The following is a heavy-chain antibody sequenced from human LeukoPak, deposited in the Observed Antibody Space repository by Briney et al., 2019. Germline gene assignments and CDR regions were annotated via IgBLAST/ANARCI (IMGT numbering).Heavy chain of an antibody. D-gene: IGHD3-10*01. V-gene: IGHV3-30*18. J-gene: IGHJ6*02. Sequence: GGSLRLSCAASGFTFSSYGMHWVRQAPGKGLEWVAVIAYDGYYKYYADSAKGRFTISSDNSKNTLFLQMNSLRAEDTAVYYCAKDLKSMVRGACMDAWGQGTTVTVSS. CDR3: AKDLKSMVRGACMDA. CDR2: IAYDGYYK. CDR1: GFTFSSYG.